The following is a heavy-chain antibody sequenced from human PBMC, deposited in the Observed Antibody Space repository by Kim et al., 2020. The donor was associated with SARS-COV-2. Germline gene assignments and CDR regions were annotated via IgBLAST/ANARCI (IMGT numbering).Heavy chain of an antibody. CDR2: IYYSGST. CDR1: GGSISSYY. Sequence: SETLSLTCTVSGGSISSYYWSWIRQPPGKGLEWIGYIYYSGSTNYNPSLKSRVTISVGTSKNKFSLRLSSVTAADTAVYYCVGSGSYYNFRLYYFDYWGQGTLVTVSS. CDR3: VGSGSYYNFRLYYFDY. D-gene: IGHD3-10*01. V-gene: IGHV4-59*13. J-gene: IGHJ4*02.